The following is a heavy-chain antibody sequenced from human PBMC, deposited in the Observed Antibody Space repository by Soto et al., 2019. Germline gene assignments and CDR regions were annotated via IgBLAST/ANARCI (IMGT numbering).Heavy chain of an antibody. Sequence: ASVKVSFKASGYTFTSYYMHWVRQAPGQGLEWMGIINPSGGSTSYAQKFQGRVTMTRDTSTSTVYMELSSLRSEDTAVYYCAREGKEVAAAISMDVWGQGTTVTVSS. V-gene: IGHV1-46*01. CDR2: INPSGGST. D-gene: IGHD6-13*01. J-gene: IGHJ6*02. CDR1: GYTFTSYY. CDR3: AREGKEVAAAISMDV.